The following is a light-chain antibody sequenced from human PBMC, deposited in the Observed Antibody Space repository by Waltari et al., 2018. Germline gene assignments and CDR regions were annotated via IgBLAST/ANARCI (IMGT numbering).Light chain of an antibody. CDR3: QQLKTFPPT. V-gene: IGKV1-9*01. Sequence: IHLSQSPSSLSASVGDRVIITCRASQDISNYLAWYQQKPGKAPKLLIYATSTLQSGVPSRFSGSGSGTDFTLTISRLQPEDSATYYCQQLKTFPPTVGQGTKLEIK. CDR2: ATS. J-gene: IGKJ2*01. CDR1: QDISNY.